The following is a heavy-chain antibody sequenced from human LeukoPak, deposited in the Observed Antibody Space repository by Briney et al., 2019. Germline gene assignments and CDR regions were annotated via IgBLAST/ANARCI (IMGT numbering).Heavy chain of an antibody. CDR3: ARDIDGDLFS. CDR2: IYYSGST. Sequence: SETLSLTCTVSGGSISSYYWSWIRQPPGKGLEWIGYIYYSGSTNYNPSLKSRVTISVDTSKNQFSLKLSSVTAADTAVYYCARDIDGDLFSSGQGTLVTVSS. D-gene: IGHD2-21*01. J-gene: IGHJ5*02. CDR1: GGSISSYY. V-gene: IGHV4-59*01.